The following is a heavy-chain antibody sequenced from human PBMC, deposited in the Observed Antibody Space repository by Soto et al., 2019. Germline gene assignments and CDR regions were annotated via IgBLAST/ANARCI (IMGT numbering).Heavy chain of an antibody. D-gene: IGHD3-22*01. Sequence: GESLKISCKGCGYSFTSYWISWVRQLPGKGLEWMGKIDPSDSYTHYSPSFQGHITISADKSISTAYLQWSTLKASDTAMYYCATPVYYYDSAGSPPHAFDIWGQGTKVTVSS. V-gene: IGHV5-10-1*01. CDR1: GYSFTSYW. CDR3: ATPVYYYDSAGSPPHAFDI. CDR2: IDPSDSYT. J-gene: IGHJ3*02.